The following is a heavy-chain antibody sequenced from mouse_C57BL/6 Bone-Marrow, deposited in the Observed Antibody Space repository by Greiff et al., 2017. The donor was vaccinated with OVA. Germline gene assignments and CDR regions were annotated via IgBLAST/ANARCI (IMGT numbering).Heavy chain of an antibody. CDR2: IYPGSGNI. V-gene: IGHV1-76*01. Sequence: VQLVESGAELVRPGASVKLSCKASGYTFTDYYISWVKQRPGQGLEWIARIYPGSGNIYYNEKFKGKATLTAEKSSSTAYMQLSSLTSDDSAVYFCARSKRLGDSFDYWGQGTTLTVSA. CDR1: GYTFTDYY. J-gene: IGHJ2*01. CDR3: ARSKRLGDSFDY. D-gene: IGHD2-2*01.